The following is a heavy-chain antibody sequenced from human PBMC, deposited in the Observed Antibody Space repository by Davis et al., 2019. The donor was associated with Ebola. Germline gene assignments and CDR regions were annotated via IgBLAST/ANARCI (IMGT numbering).Heavy chain of an antibody. CDR3: ARDSDDYSFYY. V-gene: IGHV3-23*01. CDR2: ISGSGGST. Sequence: GGSLRLSCAASGFTFSSYAMSWVRQAPGMGLEWVSAISGSGGSTYYADSVKGRFTISRDNSKNTLYLQMNSLRPEDTAVYYCARDSDDYSFYYWGQGTLVTVSS. J-gene: IGHJ4*02. D-gene: IGHD4-11*01. CDR1: GFTFSSYA.